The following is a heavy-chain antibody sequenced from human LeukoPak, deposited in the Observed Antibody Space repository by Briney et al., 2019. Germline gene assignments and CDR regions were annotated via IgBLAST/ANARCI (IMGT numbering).Heavy chain of an antibody. CDR3: ARDGWYCSQTSCPDALDI. J-gene: IGHJ3*02. Sequence: GASVKVSCKASGGTFSSYVISWVRQAPGQGLEWMGGITPIVHATKYAQKFQGRVTITTDESTSTTYMELSSLRSDDTAFYYCARDGWYCSQTSCPDALDIWGQGTMVTVSS. V-gene: IGHV1-69*05. D-gene: IGHD2-2*01. CDR1: GGTFSSYV. CDR2: ITPIVHAT.